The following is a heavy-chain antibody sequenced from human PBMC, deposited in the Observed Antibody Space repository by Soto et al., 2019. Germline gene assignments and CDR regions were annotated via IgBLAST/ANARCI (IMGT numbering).Heavy chain of an antibody. CDR3: ARGDLYGAGTKDAFDI. CDR2: IRYDGSNK. J-gene: IGHJ3*02. Sequence: GSLRLSCAASGFTFSSYGMHWVRQAPGKGLEWVAVIRYDGSNKYYADSVKGRFTISRDNSKNTLYLQMNSLRAEDTAVYYCARGDLYGAGTKDAFDIWGQGTMVTVSS. CDR1: GFTFSSYG. D-gene: IGHD4-17*01. V-gene: IGHV3-33*01.